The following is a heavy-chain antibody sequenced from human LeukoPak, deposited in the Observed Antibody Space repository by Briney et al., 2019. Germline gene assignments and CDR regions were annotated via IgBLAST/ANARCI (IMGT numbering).Heavy chain of an antibody. CDR1: GFTFSSYA. CDR3: ARDLGTGLYYYYGMDV. Sequence: GGSLRLSCAASGFTFSSYAMHWVRQAPGKGLEWVAVILYDGSNKYYADSVKGRFTISRDNSKNTLYLQMNSLRAEDTAVCYCARDLGTGLYYYYGMDVWGQGTTVTVSS. CDR2: ILYDGSNK. J-gene: IGHJ6*02. V-gene: IGHV3-30-3*01. D-gene: IGHD2-8*02.